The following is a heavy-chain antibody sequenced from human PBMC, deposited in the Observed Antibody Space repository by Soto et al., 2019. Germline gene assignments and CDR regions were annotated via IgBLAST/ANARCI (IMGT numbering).Heavy chain of an antibody. D-gene: IGHD3-3*01. CDR3: ARGIPNFWSGYYVY. V-gene: IGHV1-2*02. Sequence: ASVKVSCKASGYTFTGYYMHWVRQAPGQGLEWMGWINPNSGGTNYAQKFQGRVTMTRDTSISTAYMELSRLRSDDTAVYYCARGIPNFWSGYYVYWGQGTLVTVSS. CDR2: INPNSGGT. CDR1: GYTFTGYY. J-gene: IGHJ4*02.